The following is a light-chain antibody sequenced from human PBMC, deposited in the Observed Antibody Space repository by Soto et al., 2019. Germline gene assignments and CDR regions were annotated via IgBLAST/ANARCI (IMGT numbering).Light chain of an antibody. CDR3: QQYNSYLWT. CDR1: QSISSW. Sequence: DIQMTQSPSTLSASVGDRVTITCRASQSISSWLAWYQQKPGKAPKLLIYDASRLESGVPSRFSGSGSGTEFTLTISSLRPDDFATYYCQQYNSYLWTFGQGTKVEIK. V-gene: IGKV1-5*01. J-gene: IGKJ1*01. CDR2: DAS.